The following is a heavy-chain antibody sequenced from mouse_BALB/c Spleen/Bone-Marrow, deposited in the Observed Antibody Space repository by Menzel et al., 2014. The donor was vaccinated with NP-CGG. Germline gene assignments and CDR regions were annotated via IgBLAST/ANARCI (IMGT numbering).Heavy chain of an antibody. Sequence: VQRVESGAELVRPGVSVKISCKGSGYTFTDYAVHWVKQSHTKSLEWIGLISSYYGDATYNQKFKGKATMTVDKSSSTAFLELARLTSEDSAIYYCARSGKVRNAMDYWGQGTSVTVSS. V-gene: IGHV1-67*01. D-gene: IGHD2-14*01. CDR2: ISSYYGDA. CDR3: ARSGKVRNAMDY. CDR1: GYTFTDYA. J-gene: IGHJ4*01.